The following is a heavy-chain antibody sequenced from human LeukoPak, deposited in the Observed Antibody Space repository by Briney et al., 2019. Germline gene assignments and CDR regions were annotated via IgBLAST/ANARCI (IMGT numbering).Heavy chain of an antibody. CDR1: GFTFNKYW. CDR2: IKPEGSEK. Sequence: GGSLRLSCAASGFTFNKYWMGWVRQAPGKGLEWVANIKPEGSEKYYVDSVKGRFTISRDNAKNSLFLQMNSLRAEDTAVYCCARDTRTFDYWGQGTLVTVSS. D-gene: IGHD1-26*01. CDR3: ARDTRTFDY. J-gene: IGHJ4*02. V-gene: IGHV3-7*01.